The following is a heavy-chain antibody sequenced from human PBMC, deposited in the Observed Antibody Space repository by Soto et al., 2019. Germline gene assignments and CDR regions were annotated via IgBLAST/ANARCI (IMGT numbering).Heavy chain of an antibody. CDR1: GIPVSSNY. J-gene: IGHJ6*02. Sequence: EVQLVESGGGLVQPGGSLRLSCVASGIPVSSNYMTWVRQAPGKGLEWVSVLHSGGDTYYANSVKGRFTISRHDSTNTLFLQMNRLTAEDTAVYYCARDGPYYYASRMDVWGQGTTFTVSS. D-gene: IGHD3-10*01. CDR3: ARDGPYYYASRMDV. CDR2: LHSGGDT. V-gene: IGHV3-53*04.